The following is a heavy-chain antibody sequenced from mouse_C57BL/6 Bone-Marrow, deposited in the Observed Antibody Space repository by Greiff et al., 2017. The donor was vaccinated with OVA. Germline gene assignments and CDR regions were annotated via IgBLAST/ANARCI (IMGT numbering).Heavy chain of an antibody. D-gene: IGHD1-2*01. CDR1: GYTFTSYW. J-gene: IGHJ3*01. V-gene: IGHV1-59*01. CDR3: ARSGTLLRQPWFAY. CDR2: IDPSDSYT. Sequence: QVQLQQPGAELVRPGTSVKLSCKASGYTFTSYWMHWVKQRPGQGLEWIGVIDPSDSYTNYNQKFKGKATLTVDTSSSTAYMQLSSLTSEDSAVYYCARSGTLLRQPWFAYWGQGTLVTVSA.